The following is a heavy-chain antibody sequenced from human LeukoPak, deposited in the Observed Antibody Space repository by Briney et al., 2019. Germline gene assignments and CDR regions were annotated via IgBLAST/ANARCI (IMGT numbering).Heavy chain of an antibody. Sequence: GGSLRLSCAASGFTFSSYGMHWVRQAPGKGLEWVAVISYDGSNKYYADPVKGRFTISRDNSKNTLYLQMNSLRAEDTAVYYCARGRFASQDYGDYYYGMDVWGQGTTVTVSS. CDR2: ISYDGSNK. CDR1: GFTFSSYG. J-gene: IGHJ6*02. D-gene: IGHD4-17*01. CDR3: ARGRFASQDYGDYYYGMDV. V-gene: IGHV3-30*03.